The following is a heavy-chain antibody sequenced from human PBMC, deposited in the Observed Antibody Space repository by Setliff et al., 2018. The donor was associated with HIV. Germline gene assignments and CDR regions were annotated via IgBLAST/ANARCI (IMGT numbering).Heavy chain of an antibody. Sequence: SETLSLTCAVSGGSISSGSYYWSWIRQPAGKGLEWIGHIYTSGSTNYNPSLKSRVTISVDTSKNQFSLKLSSVTAADTAVYYCARDPHYFDTSGYYSYFYFDFWGQGRLVTVSS. J-gene: IGHJ4*02. D-gene: IGHD3-22*01. CDR3: ARDPHYFDTSGYYSYFYFDF. CDR2: IYTSGST. CDR1: GGSISSGSYY. V-gene: IGHV4-61*09.